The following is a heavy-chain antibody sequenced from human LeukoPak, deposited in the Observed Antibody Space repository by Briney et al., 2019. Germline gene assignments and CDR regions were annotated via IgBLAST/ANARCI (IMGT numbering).Heavy chain of an antibody. J-gene: IGHJ4*02. CDR1: GFTFSSYA. V-gene: IGHV3-23*01. CDR2: ISGSGGST. CDR3: ASRGPRGYSYGYSFDY. Sequence: GGSLRLSCAASGFTFSSYAMSWVRQAPGKGLEWVSAISGSGGSTYYADSVKGRFTISRDNSKNTLYLQMNSLRAEDTAVYYCASRGPRGYSYGYSFDYWGQGTLVTVSS. D-gene: IGHD5-18*01.